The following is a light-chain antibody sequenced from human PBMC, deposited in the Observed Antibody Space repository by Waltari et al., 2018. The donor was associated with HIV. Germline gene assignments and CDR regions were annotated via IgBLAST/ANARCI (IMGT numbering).Light chain of an antibody. Sequence: QSMLTQPPSASGTPGQRVTISCSGSSSNIGRYYVYWYQQLPGTAPKLLMYRNNQRPSGVPDRFSGSKVGTSASLAITGLQAEDEAEYYCQSYDTSLSAVVFGGGT. CDR3: QSYDTSLSAVV. CDR1: SSNIGRYY. CDR2: RNN. V-gene: IGLV1-47*01. J-gene: IGLJ3*02.